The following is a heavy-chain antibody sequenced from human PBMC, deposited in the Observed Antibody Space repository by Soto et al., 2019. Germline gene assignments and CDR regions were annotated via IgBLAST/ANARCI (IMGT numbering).Heavy chain of an antibody. CDR2: INHSGST. V-gene: IGHV4-34*01. Sequence: QVQLQQWGAGLLKPSETLSLTCAVYGGSFSGYYWSWIRQPPGKGLEWIGEINHSGSTNYNPSLKSRVTISVDTSKNQFSLKLSSVTAADTAVYYCARGPLTGYCSGGSCYAPYYFDYWSQGTLVTVSS. J-gene: IGHJ4*02. CDR1: GGSFSGYY. D-gene: IGHD2-15*01. CDR3: ARGPLTGYCSGGSCYAPYYFDY.